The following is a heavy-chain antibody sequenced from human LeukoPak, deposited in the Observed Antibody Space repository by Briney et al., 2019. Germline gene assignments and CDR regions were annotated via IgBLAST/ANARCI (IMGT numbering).Heavy chain of an antibody. CDR2: ISSTSSYI. CDR1: GFTFSTYS. V-gene: IGHV3-21*01. CDR3: AREDNYYGSGTPFDY. D-gene: IGHD3-10*01. Sequence: GGSLRLSCAASGFTFSTYSMNWVRQAPGRGLEWVSSISSTSSYIYYADSVKGRFTISRDNAKNSLYLQMNSLRAEDTAVYYCAREDNYYGSGTPFDYWCQGTLVTVSS. J-gene: IGHJ4*02.